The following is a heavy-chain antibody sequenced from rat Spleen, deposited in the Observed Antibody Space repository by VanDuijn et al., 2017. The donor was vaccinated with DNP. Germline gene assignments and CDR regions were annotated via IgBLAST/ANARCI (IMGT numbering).Heavy chain of an antibody. CDR1: GYTFTSYY. D-gene: IGHD1-4*01. CDR2: INMGSGGT. J-gene: IGHJ4*01. CDR3: ARDFGYNLWVMDA. V-gene: IGHV1-43*01. Sequence: QVQLQQSGAELAKPGSSVKISCKASGYTFTSYYIGWIKQTTGQGLEYIGYINMGSGGTNYNEKFKGKATLTVDRSSSTAFMQFSSLAPDDSAVYYCARDFGYNLWVMDAWGQGTSVTVSS.